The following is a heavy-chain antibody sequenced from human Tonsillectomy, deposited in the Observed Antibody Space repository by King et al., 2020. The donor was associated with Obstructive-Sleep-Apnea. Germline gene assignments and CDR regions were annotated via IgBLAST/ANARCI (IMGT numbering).Heavy chain of an antibody. CDR1: GFTFSSYA. CDR3: ARDPAY. V-gene: IGHV3-30-3*01. J-gene: IGHJ4*02. Sequence: VQLVESGGGVVQPGRSLRLSCAASGFTFSSYAMHWVRQAPGKGLEWVAVISYDGSNKYYADSVKGRFTISRDNSKNTLYLQMNSLRAEDTAVYYCARDPAYWGQGTLVTVSS. CDR2: ISYDGSNK.